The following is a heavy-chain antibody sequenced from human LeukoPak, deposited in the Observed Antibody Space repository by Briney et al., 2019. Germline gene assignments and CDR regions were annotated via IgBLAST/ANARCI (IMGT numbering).Heavy chain of an antibody. Sequence: GESLKISCKGSGYSFTSYWIGWVRQMPGKGLEWMGIIYPGDSVTRYSPSFQGQVTISADKSISTAYLQWSSLKASDTAMYYCARLEEGSGSYYRAFDYWGQGTLVTVSS. CDR2: IYPGDSVT. CDR1: GYSFTSYW. V-gene: IGHV5-51*01. D-gene: IGHD3-10*01. J-gene: IGHJ4*02. CDR3: ARLEEGSGSYYRAFDY.